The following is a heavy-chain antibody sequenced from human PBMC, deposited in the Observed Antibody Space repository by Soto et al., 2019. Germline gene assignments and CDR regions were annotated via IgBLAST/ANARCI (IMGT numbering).Heavy chain of an antibody. V-gene: IGHV3-23*01. CDR2: ISGSDGKT. J-gene: IGHJ4*02. CDR3: ARWSYLDY. Sequence: LRLSFAASGFSFCSYALSWVRQAPGKGLEWVSTISGSDGKTFYADSVEGRFSISRDTSQSTLYLQMNSLRADDTAMYYCARWSYLDYWGQGTRVIVS. CDR1: GFSFCSYA. D-gene: IGHD3-3*01.